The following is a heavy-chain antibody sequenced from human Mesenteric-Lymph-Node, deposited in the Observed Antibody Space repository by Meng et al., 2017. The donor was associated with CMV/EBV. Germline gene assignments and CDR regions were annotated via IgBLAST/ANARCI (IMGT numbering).Heavy chain of an antibody. Sequence: SETLSLTCTVSGGSISSYYWSWIRQPPGKGLEWIGYIYYSGSTNYNPSLKSRVTISVDTSKNQFSLKLTSVTAADTARYYCARAVIRDYGGDGMDVWGQGITVTVSS. J-gene: IGHJ6*02. D-gene: IGHD4-23*01. CDR1: GGSISSYY. CDR2: IYYSGST. CDR3: ARAVIRDYGGDGMDV. V-gene: IGHV4-59*01.